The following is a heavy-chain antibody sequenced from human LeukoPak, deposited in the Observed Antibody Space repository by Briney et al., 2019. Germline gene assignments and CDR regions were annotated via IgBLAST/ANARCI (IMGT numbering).Heavy chain of an antibody. CDR3: ARVEYYYGSGSHDY. D-gene: IGHD3-10*01. V-gene: IGHV3-9*01. CDR2: ISWNSGSI. Sequence: PGGSLRLSCAASGFTFDDYAMHWVRQAPGKGLEWVSGISWNSGSIGYADSVKGRFTISRDNAKNSLYLQMNSLRAEDTAVYYCARVEYYYGSGSHDYWGQGTLVTVSS. CDR1: GFTFDDYA. J-gene: IGHJ4*02.